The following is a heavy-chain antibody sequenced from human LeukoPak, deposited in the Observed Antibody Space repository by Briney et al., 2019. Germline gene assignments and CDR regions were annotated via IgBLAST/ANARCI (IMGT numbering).Heavy chain of an antibody. J-gene: IGHJ4*02. Sequence: PGGSLRLSCAASAFTFSNHAMSWVRQAPGKGLEWVSGIRGSGGYTNYADSAKGRFTISRDNAKNSLYLQMNSLRAEDTAVYYCARKDGYTSSWSFDYWGQGTLVTVSS. V-gene: IGHV3-23*01. D-gene: IGHD6-13*01. CDR3: ARKDGYTSSWSFDY. CDR2: IRGSGGYT. CDR1: AFTFSNHA.